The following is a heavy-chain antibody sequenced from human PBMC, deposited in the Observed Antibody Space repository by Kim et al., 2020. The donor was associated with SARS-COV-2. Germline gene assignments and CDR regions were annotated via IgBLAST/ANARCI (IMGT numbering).Heavy chain of an antibody. CDR1: GFTFSSYA. CDR3: ARDRGYSYGYRSWSFDY. D-gene: IGHD5-18*01. Sequence: GGSLRLSCAASGFTFSSYAMHWVRQAPGKGLEWVAVISYDGSNKYYADSVKGRFTISRDNSKNTLYLQMNSLRAEDTAVYYCARDRGYSYGYRSWSFDY. V-gene: IGHV3-30-3*01. CDR2: ISYDGSNK. J-gene: IGHJ4*01.